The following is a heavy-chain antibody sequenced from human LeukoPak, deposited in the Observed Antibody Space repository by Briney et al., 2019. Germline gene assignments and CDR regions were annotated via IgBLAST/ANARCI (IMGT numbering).Heavy chain of an antibody. V-gene: IGHV3-23*01. J-gene: IGHJ4*02. CDR1: GFTFSIYA. D-gene: IGHD3-3*01. CDR3: AKRYYDFPLDY. CDR2: ISVNGGET. Sequence: PGGSLRLSCAASGFTFSIYAMSWVRQAPGKGLEWVSSISVNGGETHYADSVKGRFTISRDNSKNTLYLQINNPRVEDTAVYYCAKRYYDFPLDYWGQGTLVTVSS.